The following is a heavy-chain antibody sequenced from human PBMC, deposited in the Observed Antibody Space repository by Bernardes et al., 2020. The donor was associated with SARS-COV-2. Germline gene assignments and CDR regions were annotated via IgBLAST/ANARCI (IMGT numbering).Heavy chain of an antibody. Sequence: GWSLRRSCAASGFAFSNYYMSWTRQAPGKPLEWISYIGGGGGTDINYADSVRGRFTVSRDNAKSSLYLQMNSLTAEDTAVYYCARTARLGDLWGRGTLVTVSS. V-gene: IGHV3-11*01. CDR1: GFAFSNYY. CDR2: IGGGGGTDI. D-gene: IGHD3-9*01. J-gene: IGHJ2*01. CDR3: ARTARLGDL.